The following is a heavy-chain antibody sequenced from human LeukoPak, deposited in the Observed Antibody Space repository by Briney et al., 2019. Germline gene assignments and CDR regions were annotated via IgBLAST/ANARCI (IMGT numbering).Heavy chain of an antibody. CDR1: GFTFSSYW. CDR2: INGDGSST. CDR3: ARRYCSSTSCLIDY. Sequence: GGSLRLSCAASGFTFSSYWMYWVRQAPGKGLVWVSRINGDGSSTSYADSVKGRFTISRDNTKNTLFLQMNSLRAEDTAVYYCARRYCSSTSCLIDYWGQGTLVTVSP. V-gene: IGHV3-74*01. J-gene: IGHJ4*02. D-gene: IGHD2-2*01.